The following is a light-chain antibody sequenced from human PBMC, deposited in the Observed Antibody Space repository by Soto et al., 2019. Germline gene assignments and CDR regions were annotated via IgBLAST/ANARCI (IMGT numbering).Light chain of an antibody. CDR2: GVS. CDR3: QQYGISPTT. Sequence: EIVLTQSPGTLSLSPGERATLSCRASQSVTSNYVAWYQQTPGQAPRLLIFGVSIRATGISDRFRGSGSGTDFTLTISRLEPEDSAVYHCQQYGISPTTFGQGTKVDIK. CDR1: QSVTSNY. J-gene: IGKJ1*01. V-gene: IGKV3-20*01.